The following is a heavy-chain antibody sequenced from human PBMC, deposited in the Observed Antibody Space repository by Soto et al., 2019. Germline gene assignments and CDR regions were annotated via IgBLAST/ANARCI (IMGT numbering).Heavy chain of an antibody. J-gene: IGHJ6*02. D-gene: IGHD1-20*01. CDR3: ARGPGITGTYDYYYYGMDV. V-gene: IGHV1-69*01. CDR1: GGTFSSYA. Sequence: QVQLVQSGAEVKKPGSSVKVSCKASGGTFSSYAISWVRQAPGQGLEWMGGIIPIFGTANYAQKFQGRVTITADESTSTAYMELSSLRSEDTAVYYCARGPGITGTYDYYYYGMDVWGQGTTVTVSS. CDR2: IIPIFGTA.